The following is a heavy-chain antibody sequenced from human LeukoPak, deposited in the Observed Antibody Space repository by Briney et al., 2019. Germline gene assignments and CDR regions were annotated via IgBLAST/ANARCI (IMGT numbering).Heavy chain of an antibody. CDR2: INHSGST. V-gene: IGHV4-34*01. CDR3: ARRYCSSTSCYLGAFDI. J-gene: IGHJ3*02. D-gene: IGHD2-2*01. Sequence: PSETLSLTCAVYGGSFSGYYWSWIRQPPGKGLEWIGEINHSGSTNYNPSLKSRVTISVDTSKNQFSLKLSSVTAADAAVYYCARRYCSSTSCYLGAFDIWGQGTMVTVSS. CDR1: GGSFSGYY.